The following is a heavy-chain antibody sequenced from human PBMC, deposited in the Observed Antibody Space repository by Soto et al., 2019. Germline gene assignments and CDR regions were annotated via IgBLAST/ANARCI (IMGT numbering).Heavy chain of an antibody. CDR1: GGSISSGGYY. D-gene: IGHD3-10*01. V-gene: IGHV4-31*03. J-gene: IGHJ4*02. CDR2: IYYSGST. CDR3: ARGLWFGELFPHFDY. Sequence: QVQLQESGPGLVKPSQTLSLTCTVSGGSISSGGYYWSWIRQHPGKGLEWIGYIYYSGSTYYNPSLQSRVTISVDTSKNQFSLKLSSVTAADTAVYYCARGLWFGELFPHFDYWGQGTLVTVSS.